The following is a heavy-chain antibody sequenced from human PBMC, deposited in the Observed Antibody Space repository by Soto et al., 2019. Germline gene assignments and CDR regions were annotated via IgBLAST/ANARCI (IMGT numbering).Heavy chain of an antibody. CDR2: IYSSGST. V-gene: IGHV4-59*01. CDR3: ARGGQLEPTYLYYYCMDV. Sequence: SETLSLTCTVSGGSISSYYWSWIWQPPGKGLEWIGYIYSSGSTKYNPSLRSRVSISVDTSKNQFSLKLSSVTAADTAVYYCARGGQLEPTYLYYYCMDVWGKGTTVTVSS. J-gene: IGHJ6*03. D-gene: IGHD1-1*01. CDR1: GGSISSYY.